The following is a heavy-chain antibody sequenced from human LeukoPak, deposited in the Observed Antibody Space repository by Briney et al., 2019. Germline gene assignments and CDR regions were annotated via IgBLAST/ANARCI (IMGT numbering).Heavy chain of an antibody. CDR3: AKVATGSYYNWPFDY. V-gene: IGHV3-23*01. CDR2: TSSSDACT. J-gene: IGHJ4*02. D-gene: IGHD3-10*01. Sequence: PGGSLRLSCAASGFTLSTYAMSWVRQTPGKGLEWVAATSSSDACTYHADSVRGRFTISRDNSKNTLYLQMHSLRAEDAAVYYCAKVATGSYYNWPFDYWGQGTLVTVSS. CDR1: GFTLSTYA.